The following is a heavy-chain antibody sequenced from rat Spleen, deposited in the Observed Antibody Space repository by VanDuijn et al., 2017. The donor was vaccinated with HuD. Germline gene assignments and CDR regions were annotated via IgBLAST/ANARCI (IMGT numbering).Heavy chain of an antibody. CDR2: ITNKGDNT. J-gene: IGHJ3*01. CDR3: ARENFGTTFAY. V-gene: IGHV5-31*01. Sequence: EVQLVESGGGLVQPGRSLKLSCVASGFTFNKYWMTWIRQAPGKGLEWVASITNKGDNTYYPDSVKGRFTISRDNAKSNLYLQMNSLRSEDTATYYCARENFGTTFAYWGQGVLVTVSS. D-gene: IGHD1-10*01. CDR1: GFTFNKYW.